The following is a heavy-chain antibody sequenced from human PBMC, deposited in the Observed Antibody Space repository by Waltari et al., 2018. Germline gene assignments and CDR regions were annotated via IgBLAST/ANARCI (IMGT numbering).Heavy chain of an antibody. CDR2: IKSKTDGGTR. Sequence: EVQLVESGGGLVKPGGSLRLSCAASGLPFSNAWMSWVRQAPGKGLEWVGLIKSKTDGGTRDYAAPVKGRFTISRDDSKNMVYLQMNSLKTEDTAVYYCTTEYYYDLAYWGQGTLVTVSS. D-gene: IGHD3-22*01. V-gene: IGHV3-15*01. CDR3: TTEYYYDLAY. CDR1: GLPFSNAW. J-gene: IGHJ4*02.